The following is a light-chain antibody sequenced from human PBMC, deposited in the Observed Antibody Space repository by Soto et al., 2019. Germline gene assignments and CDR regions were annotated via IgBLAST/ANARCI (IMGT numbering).Light chain of an antibody. V-gene: IGKV3-20*01. CDR3: QQYEKSPGT. J-gene: IGKJ4*01. CDR2: DAS. CDR1: QSLSRYF. Sequence: EIVLTQSPSTPSLSPGDRATLSCRASQSLSRYFLAWYQQKPGQAPRLLIYDASNRATGVPDRFSGSGSGTDFTLTISSLESEDFAVYHCQQYEKSPGTCGGGTKVDSK.